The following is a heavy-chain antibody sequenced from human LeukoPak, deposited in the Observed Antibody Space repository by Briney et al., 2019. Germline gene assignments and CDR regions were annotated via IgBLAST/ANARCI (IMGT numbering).Heavy chain of an antibody. CDR2: IYPDDSDT. V-gene: IGHV5-51*01. CDR1: GYSFTSYW. J-gene: IGHJ6*02. CDR3: ARHGISQSKGMDV. D-gene: IGHD2-15*01. Sequence: KLGESLKISCKGSGYSFTSYWIGWVRQMPGKGLEWMGIIYPDDSDTRYSPSFEGQVTISVDKSISTAYLQWSSLKASDSAMYYCARHGISQSKGMDVWGQGTTVTVSS.